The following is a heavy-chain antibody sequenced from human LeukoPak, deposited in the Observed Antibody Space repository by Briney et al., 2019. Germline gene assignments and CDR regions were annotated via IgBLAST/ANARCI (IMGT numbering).Heavy chain of an antibody. J-gene: IGHJ6*03. Sequence: SETLSPTCTVSGGSISSYYWSWLRQPAGQGLEWIVRIYNSGRTNYNPSLKSRVTISEDTSNNQYSLKLSSVTAEDTAVYYCARENVDTGMVDYYYYYYMDVWGKGTTVTVSS. V-gene: IGHV4-4*07. D-gene: IGHD5-18*01. CDR2: IYNSGRT. CDR3: ARENVDTGMVDYYYYYYMDV. CDR1: GGSISSYY.